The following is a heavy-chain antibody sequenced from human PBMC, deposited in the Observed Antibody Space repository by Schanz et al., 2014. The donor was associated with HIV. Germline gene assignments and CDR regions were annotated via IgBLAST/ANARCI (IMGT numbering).Heavy chain of an antibody. CDR2: ISYDGSKK. D-gene: IGHD3-10*01. V-gene: IGHV3-30*04. CDR3: AKGQRGVVRGDIDY. CDR1: GFTFSNYA. Sequence: QVQLVESGGGVVQPGRSLRLSCAASGFTFSNYAMHWVRQSPGKGLEWMAVISYDGSKKYYADSVKGRFTISRDNSKNTLYLQMNSLRAEDTAVYYCAKGQRGVVRGDIDYWGQGTLVTVSS. J-gene: IGHJ4*02.